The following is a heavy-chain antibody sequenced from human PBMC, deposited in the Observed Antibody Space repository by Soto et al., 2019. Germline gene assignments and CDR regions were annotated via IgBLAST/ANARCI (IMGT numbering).Heavy chain of an antibody. CDR3: ARVHLGELSPIFDY. CDR2: IKQDGREK. D-gene: IGHD3-16*02. V-gene: IGHV3-7*01. Sequence: EVQLVESGGGLVQPGGSLRLSCAASGFTFSSYWMSWVRQAPGKGLEWVANIKQDGREKYYVDSVKGRFTISRDNAKNSLYLQRNSLRAEDTAVYYCARVHLGELSPIFDYWGQGTLVTVSS. J-gene: IGHJ4*02. CDR1: GFTFSSYW.